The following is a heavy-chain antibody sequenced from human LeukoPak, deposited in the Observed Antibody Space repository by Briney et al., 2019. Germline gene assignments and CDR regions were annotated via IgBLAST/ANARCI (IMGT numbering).Heavy chain of an antibody. V-gene: IGHV4-39*07. CDR2: IYYSGST. CDR1: GGSISSSYS. D-gene: IGHD3-10*01. Sequence: SETLSLTCTVSGGSISSSYSWGWIRQPPGKGLEWIGNIYYSGSTNYNPSLKSRVTISVDTSKNQFSLKLSSVTAADTAVYYCARPSYYYGSGSYYTAWGQGTLVTVSS. CDR3: ARPSYYYGSGSYYTA. J-gene: IGHJ4*02.